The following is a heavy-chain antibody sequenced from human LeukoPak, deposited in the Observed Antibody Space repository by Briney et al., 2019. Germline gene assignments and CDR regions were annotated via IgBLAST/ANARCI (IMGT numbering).Heavy chain of an antibody. CDR2: ISSSSSYI. CDR1: GFTFSSYS. J-gene: IGHJ4*02. D-gene: IGHD4-23*01. Sequence: GGSLRLSCAASGFTFSSYSMNWVRQAPGKGLEWVSSISSSSSYIYYADSVKGRFTISRDNAKNSLYLQMDSLRAEDTAVYYCARSLTTVVASFIIDYWGQGTLVTVSS. CDR3: ARSLTTVVASFIIDY. V-gene: IGHV3-21*01.